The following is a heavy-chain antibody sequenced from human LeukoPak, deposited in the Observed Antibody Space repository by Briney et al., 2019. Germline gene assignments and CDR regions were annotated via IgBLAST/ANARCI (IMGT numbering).Heavy chain of an antibody. V-gene: IGHV3-23*01. Sequence: GGSLRLSCAASGFTFSSYTMSWVRQAPGKGLEWVSTITTSDGNTYYADSVKGRFTVSRDNSKNTLFLQMNSLRAEDTAVYYCARDMVGASAHDYWGQGTLVTVSS. J-gene: IGHJ4*02. CDR2: ITTSDGNT. CDR1: GFTFSSYT. CDR3: ARDMVGASAHDY. D-gene: IGHD1-26*01.